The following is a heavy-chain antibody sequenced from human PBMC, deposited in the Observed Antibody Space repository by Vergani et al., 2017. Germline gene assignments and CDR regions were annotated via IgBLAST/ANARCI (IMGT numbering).Heavy chain of an antibody. CDR2: IYYSGST. D-gene: IGHD6-13*01. V-gene: IGHV4-31*03. CDR1: GGSISSGGYY. Sequence: QLQLQESGPGLVKPSETLSLTCTVSGGSISSGGYYWSWIRQHPGKGLEWIGYIYYSGSTYYNPSLKSRVTISVDTSKNQFSLKLSSVTAADTAVYYCAREDIAAAGHDAFDIWGQGTMVTVSS. J-gene: IGHJ3*02. CDR3: AREDIAAAGHDAFDI.